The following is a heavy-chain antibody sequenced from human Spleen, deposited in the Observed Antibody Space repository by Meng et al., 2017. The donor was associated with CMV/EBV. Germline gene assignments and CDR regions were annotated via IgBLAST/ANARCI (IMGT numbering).Heavy chain of an antibody. CDR3: ARDGVRWRYFNWFDP. V-gene: IGHV4-4*07. D-gene: IGHD2/OR15-2a*01. Sequence: QVQLQESGPGLVKPSEPLSLTCTVSGGSISSYYWSWIRQPTGKGLEWIGRIYTSGSTNYNPSLKSRVTMSVDTSKNQFSLKLSSVTAADTAVYYCARDGVRWRYFNWFDPWGQGTLVTVSS. J-gene: IGHJ5*02. CDR2: IYTSGST. CDR1: GGSISSYY.